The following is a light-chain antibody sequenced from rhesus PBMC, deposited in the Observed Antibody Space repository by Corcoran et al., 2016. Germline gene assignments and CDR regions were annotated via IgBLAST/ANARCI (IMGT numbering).Light chain of an antibody. CDR1: SSDIGAYHR. Sequence: QAAPTQSPSVSGSPGQSVTISCTGTSSDIGAYHRVSWYQQHPGKAPKLMLYEVSKRPSGVSDRFSGSKSGNTASLTISGLQAGDEAEYYGSSYTISSTYICGAGTRLTVL. CDR2: EVS. V-gene: IGLV2-13*03. CDR3: SSYTISSTYI. J-gene: IGLJ1*01.